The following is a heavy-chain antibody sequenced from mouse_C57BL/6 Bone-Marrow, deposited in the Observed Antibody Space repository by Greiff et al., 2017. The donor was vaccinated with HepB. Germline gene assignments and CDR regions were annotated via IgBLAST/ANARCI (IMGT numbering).Heavy chain of an antibody. V-gene: IGHV1-64*01. CDR3: VLPQCAY. CDR2: IHPNSGST. D-gene: IGHD2-1*01. J-gene: IGHJ3*01. CDR1: GYTFTSYW. Sequence: QVQLKQPGAELVKPGASVKLSCKASGYTFTSYWMHWVKQRPGQGLEWIGMIHPNSGSTNYNEKFKSKATLTVDKSSITAYMQHSSLTSEYSAVYYCVLPQCAYWDQGTLVTVSA.